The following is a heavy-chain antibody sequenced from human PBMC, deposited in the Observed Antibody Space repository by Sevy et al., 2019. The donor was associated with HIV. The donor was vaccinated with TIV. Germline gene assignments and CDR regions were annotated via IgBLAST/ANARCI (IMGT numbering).Heavy chain of an antibody. D-gene: IGHD2-2*01. CDR2: INHSGST. V-gene: IGHV4-34*01. CDR3: AGHGSSTSCSHAFDI. J-gene: IGHJ3*02. Sequence: SETLSLTCAVYGGSFSGYYWSWIRQPPGKGLEWIGEINHSGSTNYNPSLKSRVTISVDTSKNQFSLKLSSVTAADTAVYYCAGHGSSTSCSHAFDIWGQGTMVTVSS. CDR1: GGSFSGYY.